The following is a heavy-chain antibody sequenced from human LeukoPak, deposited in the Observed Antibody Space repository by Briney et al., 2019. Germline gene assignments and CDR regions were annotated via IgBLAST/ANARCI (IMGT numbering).Heavy chain of an antibody. CDR3: SRFWSGYYPDLDDY. D-gene: IGHD3-3*01. CDR1: GFTFSSYS. CDR2: ISSSSSTI. V-gene: IGHV3-48*01. J-gene: IGHJ4*02. Sequence: PGGSLRLSCAASGFTFSSYSMNWVRQAPGKGLEWVSYISSSSSTIYYADSVKGRFTISRDNAKNSLYLQMNSLRAEDTAVYYCSRFWSGYYPDLDDYWGQGTLVTVSS.